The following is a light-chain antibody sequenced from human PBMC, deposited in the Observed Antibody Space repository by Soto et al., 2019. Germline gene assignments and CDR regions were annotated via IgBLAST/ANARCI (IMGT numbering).Light chain of an antibody. CDR3: QQYGSSPQT. Sequence: EIVMTQSPATLSVSQGEGATLSCRASQSVSSNLAWYQQKPGQAPRLLIYGTSSRATGIPDRFSGSGSGTDFTLTISRLEPEDFAVYYCQQYGSSPQTFGQGTKVDI. CDR1: QSVSSN. V-gene: IGKV3-20*01. CDR2: GTS. J-gene: IGKJ1*01.